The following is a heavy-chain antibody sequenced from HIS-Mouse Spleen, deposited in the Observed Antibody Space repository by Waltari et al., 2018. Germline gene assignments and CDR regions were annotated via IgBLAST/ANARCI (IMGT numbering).Heavy chain of an antibody. V-gene: IGHV4-4*07. CDR3: ARDFHDFWSGYYGGDKKHDAFDI. J-gene: IGHJ3*02. Sequence: QVQLQESGPGLVKPSATLSLPCPVSGASLRSYHWRWIRQPSGQGRGWLGRIYTSGSTNYNPSLKSRVTMSVDTSKNQFSLKLSSVTAADTAVYYCARDFHDFWSGYYGGDKKHDAFDIWGQGTMVTVSS. CDR1: GASLRSYH. CDR2: IYTSGST. D-gene: IGHD3-3*01.